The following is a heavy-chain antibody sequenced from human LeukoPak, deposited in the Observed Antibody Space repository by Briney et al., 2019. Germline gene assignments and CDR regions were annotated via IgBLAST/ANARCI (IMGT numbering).Heavy chain of an antibody. CDR2: IYYSGST. D-gene: IGHD1-26*01. V-gene: IGHV4-59*01. CDR1: GGSISSYY. CDR3: ARDLPGGVGAAFDY. J-gene: IGHJ4*02. Sequence: SGTLSLTCTVSGGSISSYYWSWIRQPPGKGLEWIGYIYYSGSTNYNPSLKSRVTISVDTSKNQFSLKLSSVTAADTAVYYCARDLPGGVGAAFDYWGQGTLVTVSS.